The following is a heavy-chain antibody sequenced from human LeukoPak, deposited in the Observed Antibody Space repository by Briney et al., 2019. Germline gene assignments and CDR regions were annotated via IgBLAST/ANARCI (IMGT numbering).Heavy chain of an antibody. CDR3: ARDTGYCSGGSCYHNYFDF. J-gene: IGHJ4*02. D-gene: IGHD2-15*01. CDR1: GGPVSSGSFY. CDR2: IYYTGST. Sequence: SETLSLTCSVSGGPVSSGSFYWSWIRQTPGKGLEWIGYIYYTGSTNYNPSLKSRVTISVDTSKNQFSLKLSSVTAADTAVYYCARDTGYCSGGSCYHNYFDFWGQGALVTVSS. V-gene: IGHV4-61*01.